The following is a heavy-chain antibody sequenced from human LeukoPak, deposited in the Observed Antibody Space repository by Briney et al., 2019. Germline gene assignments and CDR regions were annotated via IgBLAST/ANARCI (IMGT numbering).Heavy chain of an antibody. CDR3: ARGRVYCDAFDI. CDR1: GGSFSGYY. Sequence: ETLSLTCAVYGGSFSGYYWSWIRQPPGKGLEWIGEINHSGSTNYNPSLKSRVTISVDTSKNQFSLKLSSVTAADTAVYYCARGRVYCDAFDIWGQGRMVTVSS. CDR2: INHSGST. V-gene: IGHV4-34*01. D-gene: IGHD2-8*02. J-gene: IGHJ3*02.